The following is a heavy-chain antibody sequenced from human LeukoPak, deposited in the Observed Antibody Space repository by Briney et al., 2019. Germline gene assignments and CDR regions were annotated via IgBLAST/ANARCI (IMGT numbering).Heavy chain of an antibody. D-gene: IGHD6-13*01. V-gene: IGHV3-74*01. CDR3: ARGTSTAPGIDY. J-gene: IGHJ4*02. CDR1: GFDFATYW. CDR2: INSDGSSA. Sequence: GGSLRLSCAASGFDFATYWMYWVRQVPGKGLVWVAQINSDGSSATYGDSAKGRFSISRDNAKNTLFLYMSGLRAEDTAVHYCARGTSTAPGIDYWGQGTLVAVSS.